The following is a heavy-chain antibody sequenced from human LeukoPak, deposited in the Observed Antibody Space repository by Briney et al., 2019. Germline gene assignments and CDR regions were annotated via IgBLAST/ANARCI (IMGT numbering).Heavy chain of an antibody. D-gene: IGHD1-26*01. Sequence: ASVKVSCKASGYTFTSYYMHWVRQAPGQGLEWMGIINPSGGSTSYAQKFQGRVTITADESTSTAYMELSSLRSEDTAVYYCARGQSGSYPLFDYWGQGTLVTVSS. CDR1: GYTFTSYY. V-gene: IGHV1-46*01. J-gene: IGHJ4*02. CDR2: INPSGGST. CDR3: ARGQSGSYPLFDY.